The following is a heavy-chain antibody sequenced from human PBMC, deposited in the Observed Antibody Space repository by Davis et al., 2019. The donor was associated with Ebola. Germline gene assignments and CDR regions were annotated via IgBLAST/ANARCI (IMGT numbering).Heavy chain of an antibody. J-gene: IGHJ6*02. D-gene: IGHD4-17*01. Sequence: GESLKISCAASGFTFSSYWMSWVRQAPGKGLEWVANIKQDGSEKYYVDSVKGRFTISRDNAKNSLYLQMNSLRAEDTAVYYCARDRETTVTTDYIYYYYYGMDVWGQGTTVTVSS. CDR3: ARDRETTVTTDYIYYYYYGMDV. CDR2: IKQDGSEK. CDR1: GFTFSSYW. V-gene: IGHV3-7*01.